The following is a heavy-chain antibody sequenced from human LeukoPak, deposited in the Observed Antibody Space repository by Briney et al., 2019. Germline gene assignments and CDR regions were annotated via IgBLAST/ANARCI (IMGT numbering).Heavy chain of an antibody. CDR3: AKDPFESFGGVRPNDY. J-gene: IGHJ4*02. CDR1: GFTHHTYG. Sequence: GGPLTLSCAASGFTHHTYGIHWLRQAPAKGLDWVAFIQFDGSNKFYADSVKGRFTLSRDNSKNALYLQMNSLRAEDTAGYYFAKDPFESFGGVRPNDYWGQGTLVSVSS. V-gene: IGHV3-30*02. D-gene: IGHD3-16*01. CDR2: IQFDGSNK.